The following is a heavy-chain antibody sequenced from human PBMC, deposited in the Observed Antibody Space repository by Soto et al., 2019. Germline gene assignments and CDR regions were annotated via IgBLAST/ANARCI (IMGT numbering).Heavy chain of an antibody. CDR1: GFTFSSYG. CDR2: IWYDGSNK. D-gene: IGHD6-25*01. V-gene: IGHV3-33*01. J-gene: IGHJ6*02. CDR3: ASNSHRIAAAADYGMDV. Sequence: QVQLVESGGGVVQPGRSLRLSCAASGFTFSSYGMHWVRQAPGKGLEWVAVIWYDGSNKYYADSVKGRFTISRDNSKNTLYLQMNSLRAEDTAVYYCASNSHRIAAAADYGMDVWGQGTTVTVSS.